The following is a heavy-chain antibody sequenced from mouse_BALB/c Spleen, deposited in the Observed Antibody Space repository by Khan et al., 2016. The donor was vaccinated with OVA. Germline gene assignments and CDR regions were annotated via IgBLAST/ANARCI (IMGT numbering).Heavy chain of an antibody. J-gene: IGHJ3*01. CDR3: ARRGVNGIFVY. V-gene: IGHV1-7*01. D-gene: IGHD2-1*01. Sequence: QVQLQQSGAELAKPGASLKMSCTASGYSFITYWIHWVRQRPGQGLEWIGYIDPSTGYTEYNQKFKDKATLTADKSSRQAYMQLTSLTSEASAVYYCARRGVNGIFVYWGQGTLVTVSA. CDR2: IDPSTGYT. CDR1: GYSFITYW.